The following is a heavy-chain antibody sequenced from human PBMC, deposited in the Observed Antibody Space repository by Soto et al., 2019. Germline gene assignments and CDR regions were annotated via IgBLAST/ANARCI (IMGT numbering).Heavy chain of an antibody. Sequence: SETLSLTCTVSGASISVFYWSWIRKSAGRGLEWIGRIYATGTTDYNPSLKSRVMMSVDTSKKQFSLKLRSVTAADTAVYYCVRDGTKNLRDWFDPWGHGISVTVSS. J-gene: IGHJ5*02. D-gene: IGHD1-1*01. CDR2: IYATGTT. CDR1: GASISVFY. CDR3: VRDGTKNLRDWFDP. V-gene: IGHV4-4*07.